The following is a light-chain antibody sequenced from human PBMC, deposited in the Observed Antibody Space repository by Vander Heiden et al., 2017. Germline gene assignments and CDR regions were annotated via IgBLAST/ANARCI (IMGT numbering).Light chain of an antibody. V-gene: IGKV4-1*01. Sequence: DIVMTQSPDSLAVSLGERATINCQSSQCVLYSPSHKNYLAWYQQKPGQPPKLLIYWASTRESGVPDRVSGSGSGTDFTLTISSLQAEDVAVYYCQQYYSTPFTFGGGTKVEIK. J-gene: IGKJ4*01. CDR3: QQYYSTPFT. CDR2: WAS. CDR1: QCVLYSPSHKNY.